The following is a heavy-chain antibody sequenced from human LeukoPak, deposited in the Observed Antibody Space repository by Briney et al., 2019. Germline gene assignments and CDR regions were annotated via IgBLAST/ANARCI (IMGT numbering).Heavy chain of an antibody. J-gene: IGHJ4*02. CDR1: GGTFSSYA. CDR3: ARTIEYSSSFDY. CDR2: IIPILDIA. D-gene: IGHD6-6*01. V-gene: IGHV1-69*04. Sequence: GASVKVSCKASGGTFSSYAISWVRQAPGQGLEWMGRIIPILDIANYAQKFQGRVTITADKSTSTAYMELSSLRSEDTAVYYCARTIEYSSSFDYWGQGTLVTVSS.